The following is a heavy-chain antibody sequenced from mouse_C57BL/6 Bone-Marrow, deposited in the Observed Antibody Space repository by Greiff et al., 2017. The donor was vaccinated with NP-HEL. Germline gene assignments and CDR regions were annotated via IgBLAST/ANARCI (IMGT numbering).Heavy chain of an antibody. CDR1: GYAFSSSW. CDR3: ASYGGFAY. Sequence: QVQLQQSGPELVKPGASVKISCKASGYAFSSSWMNWVKQRPGKGLEWIGRIYPGDGDTNYNGKFKGKATLTADKSSSTAYMQLSSLTSEDSAVYFCASYGGFAYWGQGTLVTVSA. CDR2: IYPGDGDT. D-gene: IGHD1-1*02. V-gene: IGHV1-82*01. J-gene: IGHJ3*01.